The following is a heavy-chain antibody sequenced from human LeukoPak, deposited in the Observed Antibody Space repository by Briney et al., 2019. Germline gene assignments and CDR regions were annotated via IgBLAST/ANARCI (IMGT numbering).Heavy chain of an antibody. CDR3: ARDSRIAARPSGDY. J-gene: IGHJ4*02. CDR2: ISYDGSNK. Sequence: GGSLRLSCAASGFTFSSYAMHWVRQAPGKGLEWVAVISYDGSNKYYADSVKGRFTISRDNPKNTLYLQMNSLRAEDTAVYYCARDSRIAARPSGDYWGQGTLVTVSS. CDR1: GFTFSSYA. D-gene: IGHD6-6*01. V-gene: IGHV3-30-3*01.